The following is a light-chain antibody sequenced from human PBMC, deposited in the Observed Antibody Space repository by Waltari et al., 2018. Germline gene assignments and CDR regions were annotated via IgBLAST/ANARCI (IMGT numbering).Light chain of an antibody. V-gene: IGLV2-23*02. CDR2: EVS. J-gene: IGLJ2*01. CDR3: CSYAGIVV. Sequence: QQHPGTAPKLMIYEVSKRPSGVSNRFSGSKSGNTAALTIAELQAEDEADYNCCSYAGIVVFGGGTKLTVL.